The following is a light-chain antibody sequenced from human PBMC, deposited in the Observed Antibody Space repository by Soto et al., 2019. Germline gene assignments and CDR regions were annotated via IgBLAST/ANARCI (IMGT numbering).Light chain of an antibody. J-gene: IGKJ2*01. CDR1: QTVSTN. CDR2: GAS. Sequence: EIVMTQSPATLSVSPGERVTFSCRASQTVSTNLAWFQQKPGQAPRLLIYGASTRAPGIPTRFGGSGSGTEFTLTVSSLQSDDFAVYYCQQYNNWPPYTFGQGTKLEIK. CDR3: QQYNNWPPYT. V-gene: IGKV3-15*01.